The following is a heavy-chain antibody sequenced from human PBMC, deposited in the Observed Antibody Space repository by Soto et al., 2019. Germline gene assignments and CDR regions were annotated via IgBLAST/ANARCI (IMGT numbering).Heavy chain of an antibody. V-gene: IGHV3-33*01. CDR3: ARAFEYSSSTGQLIYYYYGMDV. Sequence: QVQLVESGGGVVQPGRSLRLSCAASGFTFSSYGMHWVRQAPGKGLEWVAVIWYDGSNKYYADSVKGRFTISRDNSKNTQYLQMNSLRAEHTAVYYCARAFEYSSSTGQLIYYYYGMDVWGQGTTVTDSS. CDR1: GFTFSSYG. J-gene: IGHJ6*02. D-gene: IGHD6-6*01. CDR2: IWYDGSNK.